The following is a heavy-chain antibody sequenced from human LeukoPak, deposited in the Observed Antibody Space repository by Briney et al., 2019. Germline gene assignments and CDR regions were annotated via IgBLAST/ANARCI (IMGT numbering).Heavy chain of an antibody. CDR1: GFTFNNYV. Sequence: GGSLRLSCEASGFTFNNYVMSWVRQAPGKGLEWVSSIIPSGGRTNYAESVKGRFTISRDNSKNTVDLQMNTLRAEDTAVYYCAKGEDGFEYYYHMDGWGKGTTVTVSS. J-gene: IGHJ6*03. V-gene: IGHV3-23*01. CDR2: IIPSGGRT. D-gene: IGHD2/OR15-2a*01. CDR3: AKGEDGFEYYYHMDG.